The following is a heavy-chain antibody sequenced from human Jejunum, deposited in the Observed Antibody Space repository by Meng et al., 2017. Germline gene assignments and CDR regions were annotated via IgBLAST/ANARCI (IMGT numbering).Heavy chain of an antibody. CDR3: ARIDVYNSAWYNAFDP. CDR1: GGSIINNY. V-gene: IGHV4-4*07. CDR2: IDASGNT. Sequence: SETLSLTCTVSGGSIINNYWTWIRQPAGKGLEWIGRIDASGNTNYNASLESRVTISVDTSKNQFSLKLSSVTAADTAMYYCARIDVYNSAWYNAFDPWGQGTMVTVSS. J-gene: IGHJ3*01. D-gene: IGHD6-19*01.